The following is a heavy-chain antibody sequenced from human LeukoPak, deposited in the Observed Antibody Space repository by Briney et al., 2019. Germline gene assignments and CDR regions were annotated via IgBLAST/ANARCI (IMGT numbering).Heavy chain of an antibody. Sequence: ASVTVSCKASGYTFTSYGISWVRQAPGQGLEWMGWISAYNGNTNYAQKLQGRVTMTTDTSTSTAYMELRSLRSDDTAVYYCARESHLFYYFDYWGQGTLVTVSS. V-gene: IGHV1-18*01. CDR1: GYTFTSYG. CDR2: ISAYNGNT. J-gene: IGHJ4*02. CDR3: ARESHLFYYFDY.